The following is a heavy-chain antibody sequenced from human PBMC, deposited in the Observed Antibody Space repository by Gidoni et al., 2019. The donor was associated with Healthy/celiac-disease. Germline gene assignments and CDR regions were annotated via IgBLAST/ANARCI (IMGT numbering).Heavy chain of an antibody. Sequence: EVQLVESGGGLVQPGGSLRLSCAASGFTVSSNSMGWVRQAPGNGMEWVSVIYSGGSTYYADSVKGRFTISRHNSKNTLYLQMNSLRAEDTAVYYCARDGLREQQPIWGQGTLVTVSS. CDR2: IYSGGST. CDR3: ARDGLREQQPI. D-gene: IGHD6-13*01. V-gene: IGHV3-53*04. CDR1: GFTVSSNS. J-gene: IGHJ4*02.